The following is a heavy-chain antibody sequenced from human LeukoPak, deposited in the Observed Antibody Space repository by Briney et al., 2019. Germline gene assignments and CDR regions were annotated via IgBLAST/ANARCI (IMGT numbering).Heavy chain of an antibody. CDR1: GYSFTSYW. CDR3: ARQGMAAAGTRELYYFDY. D-gene: IGHD6-13*01. J-gene: IGHJ4*02. Sequence: GASLKFSCKGSGYSFTSYWIGWVRQMPGKGLEGMGIIYPGDSDTSYSPSFQGQVTISADKSISTAYLQWSSLKASDTAMYYCARQGMAAAGTRELYYFDYWGQGTLVTVSS. CDR2: IYPGDSDT. V-gene: IGHV5-51*01.